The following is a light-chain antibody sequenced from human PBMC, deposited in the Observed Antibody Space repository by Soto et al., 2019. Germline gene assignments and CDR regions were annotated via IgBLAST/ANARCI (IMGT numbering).Light chain of an antibody. J-gene: IGLJ1*01. V-gene: IGLV2-23*01. CDR2: EGT. CDR1: TSDVGGYNL. Sequence: SALTQPASVSGSPGQSITISCSGTTSDVGGYNLVSWYQQHTAKAPKLLIYEGTQRPSGVSSRFSGSKSGNTASLTISGLQAEDEADYYCRSYASSSSYVFGTGTKVTV. CDR3: RSYASSSSYV.